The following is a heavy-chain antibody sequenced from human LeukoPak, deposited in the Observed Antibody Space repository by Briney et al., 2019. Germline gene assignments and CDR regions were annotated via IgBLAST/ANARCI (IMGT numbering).Heavy chain of an antibody. CDR3: ARVSEYDIPSDP. D-gene: IGHD6-6*01. V-gene: IGHV1-2*02. J-gene: IGHJ5*02. CDR2: INPNSGGT. CDR1: GYTFTGYY. Sequence: ASVKVSCKASGYTFTGYYMHWVRQAPGQGLEWMGWINPNSGGTNYAQKFQGRVTMTRDTSISTAYMELSRLRSDDTAVYYCARVSEYDIPSDPWGQGTLVTVSS.